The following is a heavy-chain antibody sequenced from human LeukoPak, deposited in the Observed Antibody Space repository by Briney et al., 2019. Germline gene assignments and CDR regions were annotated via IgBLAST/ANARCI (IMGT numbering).Heavy chain of an antibody. J-gene: IGHJ5*02. CDR3: ARNTGSSWYWFGP. CDR2: IYYSGST. CDR1: GGSISSGGYY. D-gene: IGHD6-13*01. Sequence: SETLSLTCTVSGGSISSGGYYWSWIRQHPGKGLEWIGYIYYSGSTYYNPSLKSRVTISVDTSKNQFSLKLSSVTAADTAVYYCARNTGSSWYWFGPWGQGTLVTVSS. V-gene: IGHV4-31*03.